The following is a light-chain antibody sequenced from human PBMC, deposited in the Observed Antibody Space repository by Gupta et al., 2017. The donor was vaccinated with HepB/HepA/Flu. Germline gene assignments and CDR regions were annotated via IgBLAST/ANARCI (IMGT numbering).Light chain of an antibody. CDR3: QQRSNWPPVT. CDR1: QSVSSY. V-gene: IGKV3-11*01. J-gene: IGKJ2*01. CDR2: DAS. Sequence: IVLTQSPATLSLSPGESATLSCRASQSVSSYLAWYQQKPGQAPRLLIYDASNRATGIPARCSGSGSGTDFTLTISSLEPEDFAVYYCQQRSNWPPVTFGQGTKLEIK.